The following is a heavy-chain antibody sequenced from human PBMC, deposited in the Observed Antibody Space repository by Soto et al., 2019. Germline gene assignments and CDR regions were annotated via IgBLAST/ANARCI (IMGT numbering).Heavy chain of an antibody. V-gene: IGHV4-39*01. CDR3: SRRAPEGFHP. J-gene: IGHJ5*02. CDR1: GASISTSSYY. CDR2: IQNSGTT. Sequence: ASETLSLTCSVSGASISTSSYYWAWIRRTPGKGLEWIASIQNSGTTYYNPALNSRVSISVDTSKNQLSLKLSSVTAADTALYYCSRRAPEGFHPWGQGSLVTVSS.